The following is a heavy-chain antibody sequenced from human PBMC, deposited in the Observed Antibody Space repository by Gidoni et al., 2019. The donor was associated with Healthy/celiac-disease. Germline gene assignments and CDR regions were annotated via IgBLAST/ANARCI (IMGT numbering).Heavy chain of an antibody. CDR1: GFTFSSYW. Sequence: EVQRVESGGGLVQPGRSLRLSCAVSGFTFSSYWMSWVRQAPGKGLKWVANIKQDGSEKYYVDSVKGRFTISRDNAKNSLYLQMNSVRAEETAVYYCAFDIWGQGTMVTVSS. V-gene: IGHV3-7*02. CDR3: AFDI. J-gene: IGHJ3*02. CDR2: IKQDGSEK.